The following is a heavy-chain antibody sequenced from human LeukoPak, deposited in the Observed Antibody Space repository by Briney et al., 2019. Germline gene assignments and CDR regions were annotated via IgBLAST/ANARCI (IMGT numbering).Heavy chain of an antibody. J-gene: IGHJ5*02. CDR1: GGSISSYY. D-gene: IGHD6-13*01. CDR2: IYTSGST. V-gene: IGHV4-4*07. CDR3: AGGEAISYYSSSWYAWFDP. Sequence: SETLSLTCTVSGGSISSYYWSWIRQPAGKGLEWIGRIYTSGSTNYNPSLKSRVTMSVDTSKNQFSLKLSSVTAADTAVYYCAGGEAISYYSSSWYAWFDPWGQGTLVTVSS.